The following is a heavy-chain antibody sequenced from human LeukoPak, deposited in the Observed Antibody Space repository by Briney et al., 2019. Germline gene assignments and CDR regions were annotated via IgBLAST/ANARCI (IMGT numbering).Heavy chain of an antibody. CDR2: IYYSGST. J-gene: IGHJ5*02. V-gene: IGHV4-39*07. CDR3: ARDPHGQIRP. D-gene: IGHD5-24*01. Sequence: PSETLSLTCTVSGGSISSSSYFWGWIRQPPGKGLEWIGSIYYSGSTYYNPSLKSRVTISVDTSKNQFSLKLTSVAAADTAVYYCARDPHGQIRPWGQGTLVTVSS. CDR1: GGSISSSSYF.